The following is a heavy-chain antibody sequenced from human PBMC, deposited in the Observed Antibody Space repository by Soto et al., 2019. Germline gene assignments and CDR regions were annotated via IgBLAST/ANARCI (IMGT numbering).Heavy chain of an antibody. D-gene: IGHD2-21*02. CDR2: ISYDGSNK. J-gene: IGHJ4*02. V-gene: IGHV3-30-3*01. Sequence: QVQLVESGGGVVQPGRSLRLSCAASGFTFSSYAMHWVRQAPGKGLEWVAVISYDGSNKYYADPVKGRFTISRDNSKNTLYLQMNSLRAEDTAVYYCARGGERIVVVTAMDYWGQGTLVTVSS. CDR3: ARGGERIVVVTAMDY. CDR1: GFTFSSYA.